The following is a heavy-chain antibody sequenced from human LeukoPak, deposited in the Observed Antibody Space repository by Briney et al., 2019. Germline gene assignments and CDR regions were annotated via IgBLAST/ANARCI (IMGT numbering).Heavy chain of an antibody. J-gene: IGHJ4*02. CDR1: GFTFGDYA. CDR3: TRDLDDFWSGLLSGY. V-gene: IGHV3-49*04. Sequence: GGSLRLSCTASGFTFGDYAMSWVRQAPGKGLEWVGFIRSKAYGGTTEYAASVKGRFTISRDDSKSIAYLQMNSLKTEDTAVYYCTRDLDDFWSGLLSGYWGQGTLVTVSS. CDR2: IRSKAYGGTT. D-gene: IGHD3-3*01.